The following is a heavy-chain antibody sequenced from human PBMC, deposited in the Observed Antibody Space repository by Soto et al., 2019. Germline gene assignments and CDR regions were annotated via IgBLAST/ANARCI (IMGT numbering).Heavy chain of an antibody. Sequence: SETLSLTCAVYGGSFSGYYWSWIRQPPGKGLEWIGEINHSGSTNYNPSLKSRVTISVDTSKNQFSLKLSSVTAADTAVYYCARVGFGELLKYSYMDVGGKGTTVTVPS. CDR2: INHSGST. D-gene: IGHD3-10*01. CDR3: ARVGFGELLKYSYMDV. CDR1: GGSFSGYY. J-gene: IGHJ6*03. V-gene: IGHV4-34*01.